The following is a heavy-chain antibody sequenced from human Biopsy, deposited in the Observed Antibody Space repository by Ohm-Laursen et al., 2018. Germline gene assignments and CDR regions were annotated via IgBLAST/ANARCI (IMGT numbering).Heavy chain of an antibody. CDR1: RYTFTSYE. J-gene: IGHJ5*02. D-gene: IGHD3-10*01. CDR3: ARADPPLFYYGSGSSNWFDP. V-gene: IGHV1-8*01. CDR2: MNPDSGNT. Sequence: ASAKVSCKTSRYTFTSYEINWVRQATGQGLEWMGWMNPDSGNTGYAQNFQGRVTMTRNTSISTAYMELSSLRSEDTAVYFCARADPPLFYYGSGSSNWFDPWGQGTLVTVSS.